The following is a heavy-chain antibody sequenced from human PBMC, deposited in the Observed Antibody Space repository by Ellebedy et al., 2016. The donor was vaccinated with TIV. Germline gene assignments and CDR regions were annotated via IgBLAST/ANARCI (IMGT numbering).Heavy chain of an antibody. CDR1: GFTLSDHD. J-gene: IGHJ2*01. CDR3: ARGNRLSSGWFRTYWYFDL. Sequence: GESLKISCAVSGFTLSDHDIHWVRQAPGKGLEWVAVMCSDERNEYYADSVKGRLTISRDNSKNTLFLQMSSLRAEDTALYYCARGNRLSSGWFRTYWYFDLWGRGTLVTVSS. CDR2: MCSDERNE. V-gene: IGHV3-33*08. D-gene: IGHD6-19*01.